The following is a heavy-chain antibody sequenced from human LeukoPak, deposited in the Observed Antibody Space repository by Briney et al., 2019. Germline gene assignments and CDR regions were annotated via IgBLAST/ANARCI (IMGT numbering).Heavy chain of an antibody. CDR3: AKTARGLRGVKYYFDY. V-gene: IGHV3-23*01. D-gene: IGHD3-10*01. CDR1: RFTFSSYA. Sequence: PGGSLRLSCAASRFTFSSYAMSWVRQAPGRGLEWVSTISGGGGSTYYADSVKGRFTISRDNSKNTLYLQMNSLRAEDTAGYYCAKTARGLRGVKYYFDYWGQGTLVTVSS. CDR2: ISGGGGST. J-gene: IGHJ4*02.